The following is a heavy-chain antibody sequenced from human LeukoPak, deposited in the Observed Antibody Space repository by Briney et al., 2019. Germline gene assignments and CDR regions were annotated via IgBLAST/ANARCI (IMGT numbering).Heavy chain of an antibody. Sequence: PGGSLRLSCAASGFTFSTYVMNWVRQAPGKGLQWVSVLNSAGNAYYADSVKGRFTISRDNSKNMLYLQMNSLRAEDTAVYYCARSQGGTMSLRHFDLWGRGTLVTVSS. V-gene: IGHV3-53*01. CDR2: LNSAGNA. J-gene: IGHJ2*01. D-gene: IGHD3-22*01. CDR1: GFTFSTYV. CDR3: ARSQGGTMSLRHFDL.